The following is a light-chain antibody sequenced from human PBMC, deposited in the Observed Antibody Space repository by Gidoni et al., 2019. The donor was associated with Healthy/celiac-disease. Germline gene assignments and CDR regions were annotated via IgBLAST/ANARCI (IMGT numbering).Light chain of an antibody. CDR3: QQLNSYPWT. Sequence: DIQLTQSPSFLSASVGDRVTITCRASQGISSYLAWYQQKPGKAPKLLIYAASTLQSGVPSRFSGSGSGTEFTLTIISLQPEDFATYYCQQLNSYPWTFXQXTKVEIK. J-gene: IGKJ1*01. CDR1: QGISSY. CDR2: AAS. V-gene: IGKV1-9*01.